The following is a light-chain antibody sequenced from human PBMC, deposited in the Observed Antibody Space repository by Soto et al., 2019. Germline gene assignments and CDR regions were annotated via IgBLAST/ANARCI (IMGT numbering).Light chain of an antibody. CDR1: SSDVGSHNL. V-gene: IGLV2-23*02. CDR3: CSYGGSRAV. CDR2: EVS. J-gene: IGLJ7*01. Sequence: QSALTQPASVSGSPGQSITISCTGTSSDVGSHNLVSWYQQHPGQAPKLMIYEVSKRPLVVSARFSASKSGNTASLTISGLQAEDEADYYCCSYGGSRAVFGGGTQLTVL.